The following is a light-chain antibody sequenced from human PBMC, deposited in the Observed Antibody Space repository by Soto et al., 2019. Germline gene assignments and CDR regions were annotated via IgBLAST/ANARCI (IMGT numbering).Light chain of an antibody. J-gene: IGKJ4*01. V-gene: IGKV3-15*01. CDR1: QSVSSK. CDR3: QQYNDWQLT. CDR2: GAS. Sequence: EIVMTQSPATLSVSPGERATLSCRASQSVSSKLAWYQQKPGQAPRLLIYGASTRATGIPATFSGSGSGTEFSLTISSLQSEDFAVYYCQQYNDWQLTFGGGTKVDIK.